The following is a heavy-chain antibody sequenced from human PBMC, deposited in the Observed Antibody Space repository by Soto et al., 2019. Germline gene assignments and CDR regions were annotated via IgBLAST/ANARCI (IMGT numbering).Heavy chain of an antibody. CDR2: INYSGTT. CDR3: ARDHKWDGMDV. V-gene: IGHV4-31*03. Sequence: SETLSLTCSVSGGSFSSDSFIWSWVRQFPGKGLEWIGYINYSGTTYYNPSLRSRITMSVDTSKNQFSLNLSSVTAADTAVYYCARDHKWDGMDVWGQGATVTVSS. J-gene: IGHJ6*02. D-gene: IGHD1-26*01. CDR1: GGSFSSDSFI.